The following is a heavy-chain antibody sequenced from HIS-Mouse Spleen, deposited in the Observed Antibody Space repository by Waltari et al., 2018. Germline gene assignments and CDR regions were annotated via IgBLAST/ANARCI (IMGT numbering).Heavy chain of an antibody. V-gene: IGHV3-74*01. Sequence: EVQLVESGGGLVQPGGSLRLSCAASGFTFGRYWMHWVRQAPGKGLVWVSRINSDGSSTSYADSVKGRFTISRDNAKNTLYLQMNSLRAEDTAVYYCARDLELDAFDIWGQGTMVTVSS. CDR3: ARDLELDAFDI. CDR2: INSDGSST. CDR1: GFTFGRYW. D-gene: IGHD1-1*01. J-gene: IGHJ3*02.